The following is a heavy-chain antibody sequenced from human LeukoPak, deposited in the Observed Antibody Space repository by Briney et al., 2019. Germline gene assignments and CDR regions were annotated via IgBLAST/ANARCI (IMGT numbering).Heavy chain of an antibody. Sequence: PSETLSLTCTVSGGSVSSYYWTWIRQPPGKGLEWIGYIYYSGSTNYNPSLKSRVTISVDTSKNQFSLQLNSVTPEDTAVYYCARQESPFDWLQRFDYWGQGTLVTVSS. D-gene: IGHD3-9*01. V-gene: IGHV4-59*08. CDR3: ARQESPFDWLQRFDY. CDR2: IYYSGST. J-gene: IGHJ4*02. CDR1: GGSVSSYY.